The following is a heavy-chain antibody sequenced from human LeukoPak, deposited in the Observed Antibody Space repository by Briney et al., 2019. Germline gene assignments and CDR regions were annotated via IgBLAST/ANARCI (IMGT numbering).Heavy chain of an antibody. Sequence: ASVKVSRKVSGYTLTELSMHWVRQAPGKGLEWMGGFDPEDGETIYAQKFQGGVTMTEDTSTDTAYMELSSLRSEDTAVYYCATDGWAVAGNTEYYFDYWGQGTLVTVSS. V-gene: IGHV1-24*01. CDR2: FDPEDGET. J-gene: IGHJ4*02. CDR1: GYTLTELS. CDR3: ATDGWAVAGNTEYYFDY. D-gene: IGHD6-19*01.